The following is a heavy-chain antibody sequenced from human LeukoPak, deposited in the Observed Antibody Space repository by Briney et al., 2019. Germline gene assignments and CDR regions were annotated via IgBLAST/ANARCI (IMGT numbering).Heavy chain of an antibody. J-gene: IGHJ3*02. Sequence: PVGSLRLSCAASGFTFRNASMSWVRQAPGKGLEWVGHIKSKTDGDTTDHASPVKGRFTISRDDLKKTLNLQMNSLKTEDTAVYYCTTERTDSFDIWGQGTMVSVSS. V-gene: IGHV3-15*01. CDR2: IKSKTDGDTT. CDR3: TTERTDSFDI. CDR1: GFTFRNAS.